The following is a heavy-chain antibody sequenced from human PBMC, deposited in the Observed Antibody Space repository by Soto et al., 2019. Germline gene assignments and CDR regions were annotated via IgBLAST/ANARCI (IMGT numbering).Heavy chain of an antibody. CDR3: ARGSSSPNFDT. Sequence: QVQLVQSGAEVRKPGSSVKVSCKISGGTFTNYVISWLRQAPGQGLEWMGGLIPIFGAANLAQKFQGRVTITADEARSTGHMELSSLTYEDTAVAYCARGSSSPNFDTWGRRTLVTVSS. V-gene: IGHV1-69*01. D-gene: IGHD6-6*01. CDR2: LIPIFGAA. J-gene: IGHJ5*02. CDR1: GGTFTNYV.